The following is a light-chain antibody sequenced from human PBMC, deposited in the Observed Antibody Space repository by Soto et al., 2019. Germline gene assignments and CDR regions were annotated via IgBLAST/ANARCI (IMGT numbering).Light chain of an antibody. Sequence: EIVLTQSPGTLSLSPGERATLSCRASQSVSNNYLALYRQLPGQPPRLLIYDTTNRAAGIPPRFSGSRSGTDFTLTISSVEPEDFALYYCHQRNTFGQGTRLEI. CDR2: DTT. J-gene: IGKJ5*01. V-gene: IGKV3D-20*02. CDR3: HQRNT. CDR1: QSVSNNY.